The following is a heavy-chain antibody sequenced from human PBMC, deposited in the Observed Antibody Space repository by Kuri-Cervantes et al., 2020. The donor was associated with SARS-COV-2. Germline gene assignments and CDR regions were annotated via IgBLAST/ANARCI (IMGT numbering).Heavy chain of an antibody. CDR1: GFSFSSYW. CDR3: ARMGWYYYDSSGHFDY. Sequence: GESLKISCAASGFSFSSYWMSWVRQAPGKGLECVATIKKDETEKYYVDSVKGRFTISRDNSKNTLYLQMNSLRAEDTAVYYCARMGWYYYDSSGHFDYWGQGTLVTVSS. D-gene: IGHD3-22*01. V-gene: IGHV3-7*03. J-gene: IGHJ4*02. CDR2: IKKDETEK.